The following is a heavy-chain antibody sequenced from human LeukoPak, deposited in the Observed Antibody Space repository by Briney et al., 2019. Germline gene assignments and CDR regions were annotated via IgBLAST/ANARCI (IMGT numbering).Heavy chain of an antibody. CDR2: ISASGDST. J-gene: IGHJ4*02. CDR3: AKNSGYDFFDY. D-gene: IGHD5-12*01. CDR1: GFTFSTYA. V-gene: IGHV3-23*01. Sequence: GGSLRLSCAASGFTFSTYAMSWVRQAPGKGLEWVSPISASGDSTYYADSVRGRFTISRDNSKNTLYLQMNSLRAEDTAVYYCAKNSGYDFFDYWGQGTLVTVSS.